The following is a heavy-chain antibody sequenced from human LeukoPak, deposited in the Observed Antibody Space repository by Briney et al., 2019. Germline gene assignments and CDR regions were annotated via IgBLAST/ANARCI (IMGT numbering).Heavy chain of an antibody. CDR1: GGSFSGYY. D-gene: IGHD6-19*01. J-gene: IGHJ4*02. Sequence: PSETLSLTCAVYGGSFSGYYWNWIRQSPGKGLEWIGEINHSGSTNYDPSPKSRVTISVDTSKNQFSLKLSSVTAADTTVYCCARGFGSGWSTLFDYWGQGTLVTVSS. V-gene: IGHV4-34*01. CDR2: INHSGST. CDR3: ARGFGSGWSTLFDY.